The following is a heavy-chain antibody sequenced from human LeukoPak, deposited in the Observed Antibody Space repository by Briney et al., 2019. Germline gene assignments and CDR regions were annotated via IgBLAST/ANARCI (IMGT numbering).Heavy chain of an antibody. D-gene: IGHD3-22*01. Sequence: GGSLILSCAASGFTFSSNYMSWVRQAPGKGLEWVSVIYSGGSTYYADSVKGRFTISRDNSKNTLYLQMNSLRAEDTAVYYCARDGDYYDSSGYGLFDYWGQGTLVTVSS. V-gene: IGHV3-66*02. J-gene: IGHJ4*02. CDR1: GFTFSSNY. CDR2: IYSGGST. CDR3: ARDGDYYDSSGYGLFDY.